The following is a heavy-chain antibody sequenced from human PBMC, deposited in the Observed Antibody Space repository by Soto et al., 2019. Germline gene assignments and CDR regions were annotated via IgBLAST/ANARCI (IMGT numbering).Heavy chain of an antibody. J-gene: IGHJ6*02. CDR2: IYYSGST. CDR3: ARDKLLVGAKSLSYYYYGMDV. D-gene: IGHD1-26*01. Sequence: SETLSLNCTVSGGSISSGGYYWSWIRQHPGKGLEWIGYIYYSGSTYYNPSLKSRVTISVDTSKNQFSLKLSSVTAADTAVYYCARDKLLVGAKSLSYYYYGMDVWGQGTTVTVS. V-gene: IGHV4-31*03. CDR1: GGSISSGGYY.